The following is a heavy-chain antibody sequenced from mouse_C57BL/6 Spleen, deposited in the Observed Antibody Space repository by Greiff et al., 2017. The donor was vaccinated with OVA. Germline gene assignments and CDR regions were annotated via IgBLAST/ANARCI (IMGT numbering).Heavy chain of an antibody. J-gene: IGHJ3*01. CDR1: GFTFSSYT. Sequence: EVKLMESGGGLVKPGGSLKLSCAASGFTFSSYTMSWVRPTPEKRLEWVATISGGGGNTYYPDSVKGRFTISRDNAKNTLYLQMSSLRSEDTALYYCARQGNQAWFAYWGQGTLVTVSA. D-gene: IGHD2-1*01. V-gene: IGHV5-9*01. CDR2: ISGGGGNT. CDR3: ARQGNQAWFAY.